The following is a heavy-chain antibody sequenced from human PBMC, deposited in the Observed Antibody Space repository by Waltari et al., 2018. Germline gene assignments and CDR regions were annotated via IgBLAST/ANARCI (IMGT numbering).Heavy chain of an antibody. J-gene: IGHJ4*02. CDR3: ASFLETATRERGGDYFDY. CDR1: GYTFTSYA. Sequence: QVQLVQSGAEVKKPGASVKVSCKASGYTFTSYAMHWVRQAPGQRLEWRGWINAGNGNTKYSQKFPGRVTITRDTSASTAYMELSSLRSEDTAVYYCASFLETATRERGGDYFDYWGQGTLVTVSS. D-gene: IGHD3-3*01. V-gene: IGHV1-3*01. CDR2: INAGNGNT.